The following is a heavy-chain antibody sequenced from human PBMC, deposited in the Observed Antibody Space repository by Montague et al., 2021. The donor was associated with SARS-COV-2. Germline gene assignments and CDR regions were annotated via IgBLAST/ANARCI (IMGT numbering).Heavy chain of an antibody. J-gene: IGHJ6*03. CDR3: ARLRDGVVPSPILGVGPYYSSYYMDV. Sequence: SETLSLTCAVYGGSFSGNYWEWIRQPPGKGPEWIGEINHGGSTNYNPSLKSRLTISADTSKNQFSLKLTSVAAADTAVYYCARLRDGVVPSPILGVGPYYSSYYMDVWGKGTTVTVSS. D-gene: IGHD3-10*01. CDR1: GGSFSGNY. V-gene: IGHV4-34*01. CDR2: INHGGST.